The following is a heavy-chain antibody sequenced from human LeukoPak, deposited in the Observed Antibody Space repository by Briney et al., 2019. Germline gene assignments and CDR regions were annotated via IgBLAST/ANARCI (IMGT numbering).Heavy chain of an antibody. CDR2: ISAYNGNT. Sequence: ASVKVSCKASGHTFTSYGISWVRQAPGQGLEWMGWISAYNGNTNYAQKLQGRVTMTTDTSTSTAYMELRSLRSDDTAVYYCARGAYSSSWNAPLDYWGQGTLVTVSS. CDR1: GHTFTSYG. V-gene: IGHV1-18*01. J-gene: IGHJ4*02. CDR3: ARGAYSSSWNAPLDY. D-gene: IGHD6-13*01.